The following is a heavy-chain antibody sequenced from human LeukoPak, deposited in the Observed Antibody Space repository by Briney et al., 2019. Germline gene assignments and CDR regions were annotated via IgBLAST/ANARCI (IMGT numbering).Heavy chain of an antibody. D-gene: IGHD3-22*01. CDR1: GFTFSSYW. V-gene: IGHV3-7*01. CDR3: ARNYYDSSGYYSLCAFDI. J-gene: IGHJ3*02. CDR2: IKQDGSEK. Sequence: GGSLRLSCAASGFTFSSYWMSWVRQAPGKGLEWVANIKQDGSEKYYVDSVKGRLTISRDNAKNSLYLQMNSLRAEDTAVYYCARNYYDSSGYYSLCAFDIWGQGTMVTVSS.